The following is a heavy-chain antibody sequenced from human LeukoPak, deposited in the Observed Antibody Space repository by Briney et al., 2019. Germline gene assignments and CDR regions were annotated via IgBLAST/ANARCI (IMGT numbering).Heavy chain of an antibody. J-gene: IGHJ3*02. V-gene: IGHV4-39*01. CDR1: GGSISSSSYY. CDR2: IYYSGST. D-gene: IGHD4-17*01. Sequence: SETLSLTCTVSGGSISSSSYYWGWIRQPPGKGLEWIGSIYYSGSTYYNPSLKSRVTISVDTSKNQFSLKLSSVTAADTAVYYCASHHITVDAFDIWGQGTMVTVSS. CDR3: ASHHITVDAFDI.